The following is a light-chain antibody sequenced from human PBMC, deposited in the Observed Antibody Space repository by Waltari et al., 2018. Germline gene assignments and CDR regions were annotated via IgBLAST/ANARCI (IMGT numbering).Light chain of an antibody. CDR3: SSYAVTATLL. J-gene: IGLJ2*01. Sequence: QSVLTQPASVSGSPGQSITISCTGTRGDVGGYDYVSWYQQQPCKAPKLMIYDVKNRPSGVSNRFSGSKSGDTASLTISGFQAEDEADYYCSSYAVTATLLFGGGTTLTVL. CDR2: DVK. V-gene: IGLV2-14*03. CDR1: RGDVGGYDY.